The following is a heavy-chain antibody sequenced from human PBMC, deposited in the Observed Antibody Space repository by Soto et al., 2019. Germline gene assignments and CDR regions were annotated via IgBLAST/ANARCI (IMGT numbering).Heavy chain of an antibody. V-gene: IGHV3-49*03. CDR3: SRGHSTTPRPFDI. Sequence: PGGSLRLSCTASGFTFGDYAISWFRQAPGKGLEWVGFIRSKVYGGTTDYAASVEGRFNISRDDSKSIASLQMNSLKTEDTAMCFCSRGHSTTPRPFDIWGQGTMVTVSS. D-gene: IGHD6-13*01. CDR1: GFTFGDYA. CDR2: IRSKVYGGTT. J-gene: IGHJ3*02.